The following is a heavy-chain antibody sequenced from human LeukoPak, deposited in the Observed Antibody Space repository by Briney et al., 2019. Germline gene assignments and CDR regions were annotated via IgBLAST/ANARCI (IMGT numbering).Heavy chain of an antibody. CDR1: GGSISSYY. J-gene: IGHJ6*02. Sequence: SKTLSLTCTVSGGSISSYYWSWIRQPPGKGLEWIGYIYYSGSTNYNPSLKSRVTISVDTSKNQFSLKLSSVTAADTAVYYCARDNIWSGYYGKGMDVWGQGTTVTVSS. D-gene: IGHD3-3*01. V-gene: IGHV4-59*01. CDR2: IYYSGST. CDR3: ARDNIWSGYYGKGMDV.